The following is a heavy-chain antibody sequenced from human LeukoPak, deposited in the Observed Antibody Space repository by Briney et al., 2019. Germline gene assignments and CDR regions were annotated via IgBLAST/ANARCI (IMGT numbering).Heavy chain of an antibody. CDR2: IYYTGST. CDR1: SGSISSSSYY. CDR3: AGERGPYYHYFDY. J-gene: IGHJ4*02. V-gene: IGHV4-39*02. D-gene: IGHD1-26*01. Sequence: SETLSLTCTVSSGSISSSSYYWGWIRQPPGKGLEWIGSIYYTGSTYYNSSLKSRVTISVDTSKNQFSLNLTSVTASDTAVYYCAGERGPYYHYFDYWGQGTLVTVSS.